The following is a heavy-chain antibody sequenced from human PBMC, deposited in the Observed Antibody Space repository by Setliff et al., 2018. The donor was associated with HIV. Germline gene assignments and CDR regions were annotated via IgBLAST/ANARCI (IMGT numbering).Heavy chain of an antibody. CDR3: AREDTAPPDYYYSYMDV. CDR1: GYIFSNFG. J-gene: IGHJ6*03. CDR2: ISGYNRHT. D-gene: IGHD5-18*01. V-gene: IGHV1-18*01. Sequence: GASVKVSCKSSGYIFSNFGITWVRQAPGQGLEWMAYISGYNRHTNYAQKFQGRVTLTTDTSTSTAYMELRSLRSDDTAVYYCAREDTAPPDYYYSYMDVWGKGTTVTVSS.